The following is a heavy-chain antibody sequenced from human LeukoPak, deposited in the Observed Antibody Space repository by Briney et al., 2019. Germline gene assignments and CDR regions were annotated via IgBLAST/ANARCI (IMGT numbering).Heavy chain of an antibody. CDR1: GYIFTHYA. J-gene: IGHJ4*02. CDR3: ARSRGVATPADS. D-gene: IGHD5-12*01. V-gene: IGHV1-18*01. Sequence: GASVTVSCKTSGYIFTHYALIWVRQAPGQGLEWVGWISTYNGDTKYSPKFEDRVTMTMDTSTTTASLEVKSLRSDDTAVYYCARSRGVATPADSWGQGTLVTVSS. CDR2: ISTYNGDT.